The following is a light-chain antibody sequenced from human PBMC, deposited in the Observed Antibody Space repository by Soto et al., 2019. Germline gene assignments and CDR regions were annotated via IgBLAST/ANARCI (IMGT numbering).Light chain of an antibody. CDR2: RSD. J-gene: IGLJ2*01. CDR3: ATWAASLSGVV. V-gene: IGLV1-47*01. CDR1: SSNIGSNY. Sequence: QSVLTQPHSASGTPGQRVTISGSGSSSNIGSNYIYWYQRLPGTAPKLLIYRSDQRPSGVPDRFSGSKSGTSASLAISGLRSEDEADYYCATWAASLSGVVFGGGTKLTVL.